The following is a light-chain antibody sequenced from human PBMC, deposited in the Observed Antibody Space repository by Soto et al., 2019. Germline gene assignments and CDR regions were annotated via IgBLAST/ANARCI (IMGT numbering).Light chain of an antibody. CDR2: EGS. Sequence: QSALTQPASVSGSPGQSITISCTGTRSDVGSYNHVSWYQQYPGKAPKLMIYEGSKRPSGVSNRFSGSKSGNTASLTISGLQAEDEADYYCCSYAGSSTCVFGGCTKGTVL. J-gene: IGLJ3*02. V-gene: IGLV2-23*01. CDR3: CSYAGSSTCV. CDR1: RSDVGSYNH.